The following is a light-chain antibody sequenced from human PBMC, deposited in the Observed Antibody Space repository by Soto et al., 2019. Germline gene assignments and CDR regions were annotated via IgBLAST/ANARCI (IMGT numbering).Light chain of an antibody. CDR3: QQYGNLGWT. Sequence: VLTQSLGTLSLSQGERATLSCRASQSVSTSKLAWYQQRPGQAPRLLMYDASRRATGIPDRFSGSGSGTDFTLTISRLEPEDFAVYYCQQYGNLGWTSGQGTKVDIK. V-gene: IGKV3-20*01. J-gene: IGKJ1*01. CDR1: QSVSTSK. CDR2: DAS.